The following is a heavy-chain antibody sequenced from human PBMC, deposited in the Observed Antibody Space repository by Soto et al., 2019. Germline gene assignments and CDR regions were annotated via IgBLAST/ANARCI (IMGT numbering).Heavy chain of an antibody. V-gene: IGHV3-30*18. Sequence: VGSLRLSCAGSGFTFSSYGMHWVRQAPGKGLEWVAVISYDGSNKYYADSVKGRFTISRDNSKNTLYLQMNSLRAEDTAVYYCAKDRSTDPWGQGTLVTVSS. D-gene: IGHD4-4*01. CDR1: GFTFSSYG. J-gene: IGHJ5*02. CDR2: ISYDGSNK. CDR3: AKDRSTDP.